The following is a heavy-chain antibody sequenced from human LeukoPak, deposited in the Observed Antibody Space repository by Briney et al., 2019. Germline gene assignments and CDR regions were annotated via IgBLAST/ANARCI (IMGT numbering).Heavy chain of an antibody. CDR3: TRDYGYSSSFDY. CDR1: GFTFSSSA. Sequence: GGSLRLACAAFGFTFSSSAMNWVRQAPGKGLEWVSYISGGSSTIHYADSVKGRFTISRDNAKNSLYLQMNSLRDEDTALYYCTRDYGYSSSFDYWGQGTLVTVSS. CDR2: ISGGSSTI. J-gene: IGHJ4*02. V-gene: IGHV3-48*02. D-gene: IGHD6-13*01.